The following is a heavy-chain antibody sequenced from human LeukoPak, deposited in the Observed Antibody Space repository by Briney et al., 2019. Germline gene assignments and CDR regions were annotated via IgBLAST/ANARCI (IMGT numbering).Heavy chain of an antibody. CDR1: RFTFSDFY. V-gene: IGHV3-11*01. Sequence: GGTLRLPCAASRFTFSDFYMSWIRQAPGNGLERGSYNTGSRSTFYYEDSVKGRFTVSRDNANKSLSPKMKSVRAEDTAVYYCARGYYHYGLDVWGPGTTVTVSS. CDR2: NTGSRSTF. CDR3: ARGYYHYGLDV. J-gene: IGHJ6*02.